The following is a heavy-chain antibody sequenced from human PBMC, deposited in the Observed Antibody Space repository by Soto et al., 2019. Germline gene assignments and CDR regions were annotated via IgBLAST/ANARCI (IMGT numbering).Heavy chain of an antibody. CDR2: IYPGDSDT. Sequence: GESLKLSCKGSGYSFTSYWIGWVRQMPGKGLEWMGIIYPGDSDTRYSPSFQGQVTISADKSISTAYLQWSSLKASDTAMYYCARSLGYCTNGVCYSSFDPWGQGTLVTVSS. V-gene: IGHV5-51*01. CDR3: ARSLGYCTNGVCYSSFDP. CDR1: GYSFTSYW. J-gene: IGHJ5*02. D-gene: IGHD2-8*01.